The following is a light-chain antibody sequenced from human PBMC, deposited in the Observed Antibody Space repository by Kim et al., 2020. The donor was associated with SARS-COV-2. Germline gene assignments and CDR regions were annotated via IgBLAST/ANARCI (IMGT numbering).Light chain of an antibody. CDR1: RSDVDGYNY. J-gene: IGLJ2*01. Sequence: GQSVSISCTGTRSDVDGYNYISWYQQHPGKAPKLMIYCVSKRPSGVPVRFSGSKSGNTASLTISGLQVEDEADYYCCSYAGSYTLVFGGGTQLTVL. V-gene: IGLV2-11*01. CDR3: CSYAGSYTLV. CDR2: CVS.